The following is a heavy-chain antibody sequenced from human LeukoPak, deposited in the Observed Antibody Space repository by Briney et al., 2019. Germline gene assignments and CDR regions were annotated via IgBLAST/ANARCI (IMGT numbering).Heavy chain of an antibody. Sequence: PGGSLRLSCAASGFTFSSYSMNWVRQAPGKGLEWVSSISSSSSYIYYADSVKGRSTISRDNAKNSLYLQMNSLRAEDTAVYYCARAGYYYDSSGYHYYFDYWGQGTLVTVSS. CDR1: GFTFSSYS. CDR3: ARAGYYYDSSGYHYYFDY. V-gene: IGHV3-21*01. CDR2: ISSSSSYI. J-gene: IGHJ4*02. D-gene: IGHD3-22*01.